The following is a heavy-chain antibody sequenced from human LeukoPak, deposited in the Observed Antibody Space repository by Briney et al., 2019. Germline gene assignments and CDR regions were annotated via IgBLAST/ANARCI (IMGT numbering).Heavy chain of an antibody. CDR1: GFTFSSYG. CDR2: IWYDGSNK. J-gene: IGHJ4*02. CDR3: TTSGYGSGPVDH. D-gene: IGHD6-19*01. Sequence: GGSLRLSCAASGFTFSSYGMHWVRQAPGKGLEWVAVIWYDGSNKYYADSVKGRFTISRDNSKNTLYLQMNSLRAEDTAVYYCTTSGYGSGPVDHWGQGALVTVFS. V-gene: IGHV3-33*01.